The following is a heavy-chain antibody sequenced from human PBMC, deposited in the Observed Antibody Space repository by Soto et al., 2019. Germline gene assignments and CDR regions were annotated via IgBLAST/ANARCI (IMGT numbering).Heavy chain of an antibody. J-gene: IGHJ6*02. CDR3: ARDRIAVAAHYGMDV. D-gene: IGHD6-19*01. CDR2: IIPIFGTA. Sequence: GASVKVSCKASGGTFSSYAISWVRQAPGQGLEWMGGIIPIFGTANYAQKFQGRVTITADESTSTAYTELSSLRSEDTAVYYCARDRIAVAAHYGMDVWGQGTTVTVSS. V-gene: IGHV1-69*13. CDR1: GGTFSSYA.